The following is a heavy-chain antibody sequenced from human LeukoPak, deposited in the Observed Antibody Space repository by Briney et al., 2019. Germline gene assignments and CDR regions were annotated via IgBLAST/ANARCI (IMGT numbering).Heavy chain of an antibody. CDR3: ARDIVVVPPRRDYYYYGMDV. Sequence: ASVKVSCKASGYTFTSYDINWVRQATGQGLEWMGWISAYNGNTNYAQKLQGRATMTTDTSTSTAYMELRSLRSDDTAVYYCARDIVVVPPRRDYYYYGMDVWGQGTTVTVSS. CDR2: ISAYNGNT. J-gene: IGHJ6*02. D-gene: IGHD2-2*01. CDR1: GYTFTSYD. V-gene: IGHV1-18*01.